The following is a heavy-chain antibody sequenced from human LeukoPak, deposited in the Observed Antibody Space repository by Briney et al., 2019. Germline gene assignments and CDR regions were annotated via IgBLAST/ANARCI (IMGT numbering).Heavy chain of an antibody. Sequence: GGSLRLSCAASGFTFSSYSMNWVRQAPGKGLEWVSSISSSSSYIYYADSVKGRFTISRDNAKNSLYLQMNSLRAEDTAVYYCARDRRDGYNYWCYYGMDVWGQGTTVTVSS. CDR2: ISSSSSYI. D-gene: IGHD5-24*01. CDR1: GFTFSSYS. V-gene: IGHV3-21*01. CDR3: ARDRRDGYNYWCYYGMDV. J-gene: IGHJ6*02.